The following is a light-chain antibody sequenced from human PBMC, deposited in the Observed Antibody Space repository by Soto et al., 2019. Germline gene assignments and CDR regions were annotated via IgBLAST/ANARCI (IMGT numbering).Light chain of an antibody. CDR2: DVR. CDR1: SSDIGDYNF. V-gene: IGLV2-11*01. J-gene: IGLJ1*01. CDR3: CSYAGSYTYV. Sequence: QSALTQPPSVSGSSRQSVTISCTGTSSDIGDYNFVSWYQQNPGKAPKLVIYDVRKRPSGVPDRFSGSKSGNTASLTISGLQADDEADYYCCSYAGSYTYVFGTATKLTVL.